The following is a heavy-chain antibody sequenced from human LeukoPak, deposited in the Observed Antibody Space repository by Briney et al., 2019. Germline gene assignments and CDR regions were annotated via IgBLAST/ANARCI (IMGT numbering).Heavy chain of an antibody. CDR3: ARVDTYYYGSGSYYFDY. V-gene: IGHV4-59*01. CDR2: VYYSGST. J-gene: IGHJ4*02. CDR1: GGSISSYY. Sequence: SETLSLTCTVSGGSISSYYWSWIRQPPGKGLEWIGYVYYSGSTNYNPSLKSRVTISVDTSKNQFSLKLSSVTAADTAAYYCARVDTYYYGSGSYYFDYWGQGTLVTVSS. D-gene: IGHD3-10*01.